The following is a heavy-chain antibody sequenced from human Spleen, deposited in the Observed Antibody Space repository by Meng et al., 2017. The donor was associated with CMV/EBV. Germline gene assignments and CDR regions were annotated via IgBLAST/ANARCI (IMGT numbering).Heavy chain of an antibody. CDR3: ARDTAIDPAMAGAFDY. V-gene: IGHV3-9*01. D-gene: IGHD5-18*01. J-gene: IGHJ4*02. CDR1: GFMFDDYV. Sequence: GGSLRLSCAASGFMFDDYVMHWVRQAPGKGLEWVSSISWNSNSIDYADSVKGRFTISRDNAKNSLFLQMDSLRAEDTAVYYCARDTAIDPAMAGAFDYWGQGTLVTVSS. CDR2: ISWNSNSI.